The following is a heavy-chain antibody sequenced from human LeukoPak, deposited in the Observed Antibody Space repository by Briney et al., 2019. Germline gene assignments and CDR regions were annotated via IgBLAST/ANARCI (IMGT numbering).Heavy chain of an antibody. CDR2: LSRSGDSP. D-gene: IGHD3-3*01. V-gene: IGHV3-23*01. CDR3: AKSVDFWSGYRPSYYFDY. CDR1: GFTFSNYG. J-gene: IGHJ4*02. Sequence: GGSLRLSCAASGFTFSNYGMSWVRQAPGKGLEWVSPLSRSGDSPYYADSVKGRFTISRDNSKNTLYLQMNSLRAEDTAVYYCAKSVDFWSGYRPSYYFDYWGQGTLVTVSS.